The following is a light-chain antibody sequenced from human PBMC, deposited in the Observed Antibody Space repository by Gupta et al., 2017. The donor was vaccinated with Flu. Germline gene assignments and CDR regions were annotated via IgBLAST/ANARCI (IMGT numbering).Light chain of an antibody. CDR3: QSYDSSVV. CDR1: SGSIARNY. J-gene: IGLJ2*01. Sequence: NFILTQSHSVSASPGETVTISCTRSSGSIARNYVQWYQQRPGSSPTTLIYEDNQRPSGVPERFSGSIDSSSNSASLTISGLKSEDEADYYCQSYDSSVVFDGGTKLTVL. V-gene: IGLV6-57*01. CDR2: EDN.